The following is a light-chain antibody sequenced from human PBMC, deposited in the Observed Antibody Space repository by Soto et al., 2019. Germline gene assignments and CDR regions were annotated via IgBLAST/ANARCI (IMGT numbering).Light chain of an antibody. Sequence: EMVLTQSPVTLSVSPGERATLSCRASQSVSSNFAWYQQKPGQTPRLLIYDASNRAAGIPARLSGSGSGTDFTLTISRLELEDFAVYYCQQYGSSPQTFGQGTKVDIK. V-gene: IGKV3-20*01. CDR2: DAS. CDR3: QQYGSSPQT. J-gene: IGKJ1*01. CDR1: QSVSSN.